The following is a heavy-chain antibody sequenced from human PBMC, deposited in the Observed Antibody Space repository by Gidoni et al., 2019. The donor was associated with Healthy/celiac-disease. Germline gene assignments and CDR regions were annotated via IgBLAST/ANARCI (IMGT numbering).Heavy chain of an antibody. Sequence: QVKLVASGGGVVQPGRSLRLSCAASGFTFSRYAMHWVRQAPGKGLEWVAVISYDGSNKYYADSVKGRFTISRDNSKNTLYLQMNSLRAEDTAVYYCASSDRFDYWGQGTLVTVSS. CDR2: ISYDGSNK. J-gene: IGHJ4*02. CDR1: GFTFSRYA. V-gene: IGHV3-30-3*01. CDR3: ASSDRFDY.